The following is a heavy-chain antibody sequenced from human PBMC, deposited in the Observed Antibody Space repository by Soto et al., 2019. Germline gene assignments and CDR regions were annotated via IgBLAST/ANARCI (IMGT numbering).Heavy chain of an antibody. CDR2: ISDSGTKT. CDR3: AKDGIRKDDY. CDR1: GFSISDYA. J-gene: IGHJ4*02. V-gene: IGHV3-23*01. Sequence: GGSLRLSCSASGFSISDYAMSWVRQAPGKGLEWVSSISDSGTKTFYADSVRGRFAISRDTSKNTVYMQMNNLRAEDTALYYCAKDGIRKDDYWGQGTVVTVSS.